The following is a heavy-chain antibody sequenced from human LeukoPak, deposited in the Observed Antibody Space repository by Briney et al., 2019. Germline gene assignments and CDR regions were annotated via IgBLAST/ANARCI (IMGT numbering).Heavy chain of an antibody. Sequence: GGSLRLSCAASGFTFSSYGMHWVRQAPGKGLEWVSIIYSSGSTYYADDVMGRFTISRDNSKNPLYLQMNSLRAEDTAVYYCARRGNYYGSGSNNWFDPWGQGTLVTVSS. D-gene: IGHD3-10*01. CDR1: GFTFSSYG. V-gene: IGHV3-66*04. J-gene: IGHJ5*02. CDR2: IYSSGST. CDR3: ARRGNYYGSGSNNWFDP.